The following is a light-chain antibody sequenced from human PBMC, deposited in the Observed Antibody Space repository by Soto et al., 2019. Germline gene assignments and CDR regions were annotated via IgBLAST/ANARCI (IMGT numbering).Light chain of an antibody. CDR2: WAS. J-gene: IGKJ1*01. CDR1: QSVLYSSNNKNY. CDR3: QQYYSTPWT. Sequence: DIVMTQSPDSLAVSLGERATINCKSSQSVLYSSNNKNYLAWYQQKPGQPPKLLIYWASTRESGVPDRFSGSGSGTDFTLTISSLQAEDVSLYYFQQYYSTPWTFGQGTKVQIK. V-gene: IGKV4-1*01.